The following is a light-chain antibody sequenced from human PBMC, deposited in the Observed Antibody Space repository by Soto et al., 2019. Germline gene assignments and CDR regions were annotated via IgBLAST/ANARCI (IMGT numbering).Light chain of an antibody. CDR1: SSDVGNYNF. CDR2: DVS. Sequence: QSALTQPASVSGSPGQSITISCNGTSSDVGNYNFVSWYQQHPGKAPKLMIFDVSNRPSGVSDRFSGSKSGNTASLTISGLQAEDEADYYCSSYTISSTYVFGTGTKLTVL. J-gene: IGLJ1*01. V-gene: IGLV2-14*01. CDR3: SSYTISSTYV.